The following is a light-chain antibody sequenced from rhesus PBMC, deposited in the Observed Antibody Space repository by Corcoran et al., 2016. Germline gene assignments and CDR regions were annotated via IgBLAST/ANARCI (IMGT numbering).Light chain of an antibody. Sequence: DIVMTQTPLSLPVTPGEPASISCRSSQSLLHSNGYTYMYWYLQKPGQSLEIVMYFGSYRAFGVPDRFSGSGSGTDFTLEIGRVEAGAIGVYYCMQGARLPFAFGPRTKLDIK. CDR2: FGS. CDR1: QSLLHSNGYTY. CDR3: MQGARLPFA. J-gene: IGKJ3*01. V-gene: IGKV2-91*01.